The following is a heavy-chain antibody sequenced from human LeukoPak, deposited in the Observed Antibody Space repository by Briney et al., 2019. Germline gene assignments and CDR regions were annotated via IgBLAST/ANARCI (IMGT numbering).Heavy chain of an antibody. CDR2: GDYSGGT. V-gene: IGHV4-39*07. CDR1: GDSFSSVTDY. J-gene: IGHJ4*02. Sequence: SSETLSLTCTVSGDSFSSVTDYWAWIRQPPGKGLEWIAIGDYSGGTYYNPSLESRVAISADMSKNQFSLKLTSVTGADTAVYYCAGERGEEYSSGWYKRNYFDNWGQGIRVTVSS. CDR3: AGERGEEYSSGWYKRNYFDN. D-gene: IGHD6-19*01.